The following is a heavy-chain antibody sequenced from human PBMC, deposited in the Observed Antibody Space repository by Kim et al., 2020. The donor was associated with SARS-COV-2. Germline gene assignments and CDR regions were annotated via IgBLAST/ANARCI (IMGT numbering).Heavy chain of an antibody. CDR1: GFTFSAYT. V-gene: IGHV3-74*03. Sequence: GGSLRLSCAASGFTFSAYTIYWVRQPAGKGLVWVSRINYDGSSTTYADSVKGRFTISRDNAKNTVYLQMNSLTIGDTAVYYCKRAEVGAPSDLWGQGPM. J-gene: IGHJ3*01. CDR3: KRAEVGAPSDL. CDR2: INYDGSST.